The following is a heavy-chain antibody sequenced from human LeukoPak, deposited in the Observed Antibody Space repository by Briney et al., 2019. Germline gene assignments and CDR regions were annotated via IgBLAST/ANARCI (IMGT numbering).Heavy chain of an antibody. D-gene: IGHD2-21*02. J-gene: IGHJ4*02. CDR1: GFSFSSHW. CDR2: INTGSST. Sequence: GGSLRLSCAASGFSFSSHWMHWVRQAPGKGLVWVSRINTGSSTSYADSVKGRFTMSRDNAKNTLYLQMNSLRAEDTAVYYCARDQVGHIVVVTAITYWGQGTLVTVSP. CDR3: ARDQVGHIVVVTAITY. V-gene: IGHV3-74*01.